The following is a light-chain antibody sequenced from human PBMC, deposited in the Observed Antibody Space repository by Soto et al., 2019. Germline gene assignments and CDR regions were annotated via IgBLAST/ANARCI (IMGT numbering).Light chain of an antibody. CDR3: ASWDDRLGAVI. CDR2: EVT. Sequence: QSALTQPASVSGSPGQSIAISCTGTSNDIGASNYVSWYQQHPGKAPKLIVYEVTYRPSGVSDRFSGSKSDNTASLTISGLQAEDEADYYCASWDDRLGAVIFGGGTKVTVL. V-gene: IGLV2-14*01. CDR1: SNDIGASNY. J-gene: IGLJ2*01.